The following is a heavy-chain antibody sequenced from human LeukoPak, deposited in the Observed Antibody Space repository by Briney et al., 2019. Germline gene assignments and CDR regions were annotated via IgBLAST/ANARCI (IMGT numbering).Heavy chain of an antibody. CDR1: GGSFSGYY. CDR2: INHIGSP. D-gene: IGHD3-22*01. J-gene: IGHJ6*03. V-gene: IGHV4-34*01. Sequence: SETLSLTCAVYGGSFSGYYWSWIRQPPGKGLEWIGEINHIGSPNYNPSLKSRVTISVDTSKNQFSLKLSSVTAADTAVYYCAREAYYYDSSGYYPRYYYYYMDVWGKGTTVTISS. CDR3: AREAYYYDSSGYYPRYYYYYMDV.